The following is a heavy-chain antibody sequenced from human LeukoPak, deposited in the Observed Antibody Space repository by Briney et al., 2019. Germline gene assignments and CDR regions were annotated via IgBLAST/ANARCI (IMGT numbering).Heavy chain of an antibody. J-gene: IGHJ4*02. CDR3: ARDHGDYSGKDY. CDR2: TWYDGSNK. Sequence: LPRGSLRGSSAASGFIFSSYGMHWVRQAPAKGLHRVAVTWYDGSNKYYADAVKGRFTISRDNSKNTLYLQMNSLRAEDTAVYFCARDHGDYSGKDYWGQGSLVTVSS. V-gene: IGHV3-33*01. CDR1: GFIFSSYG. D-gene: IGHD4-17*01.